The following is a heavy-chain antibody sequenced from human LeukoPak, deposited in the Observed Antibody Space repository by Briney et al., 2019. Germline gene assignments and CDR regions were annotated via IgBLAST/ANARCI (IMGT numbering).Heavy chain of an antibody. J-gene: IGHJ4*02. D-gene: IGHD3-22*01. CDR1: GGTFSSYT. CDR3: ARDYPDLDYYDSSGPYYFDY. V-gene: IGHV1-69*04. CDR2: IIPILGIA. Sequence: SVKVSCKASGGTFSSYTISWVRQAPGQGLEWMGRIIPILGIANYAQKFQGRVTITANKSTSTAYMELSSLRSEDTAVYYCARDYPDLDYYDSSGPYYFDYWGQGTLVTVSS.